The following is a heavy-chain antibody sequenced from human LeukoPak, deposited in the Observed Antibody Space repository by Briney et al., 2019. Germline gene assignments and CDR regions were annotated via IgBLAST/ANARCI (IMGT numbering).Heavy chain of an antibody. CDR2: ISYDGSNK. Sequence: PGRSLRRSCAASGFTFSSYAMHWVRQAPGKGLEWVAVISYDGSNKYYADYVKGRFTISRDNSKNTLYLQMNSLRAEDTAVYYCARELWNRDAFDIWGQGTMVTVSS. V-gene: IGHV3-30-3*01. J-gene: IGHJ3*02. CDR1: GFTFSSYA. D-gene: IGHD1-1*01. CDR3: ARELWNRDAFDI.